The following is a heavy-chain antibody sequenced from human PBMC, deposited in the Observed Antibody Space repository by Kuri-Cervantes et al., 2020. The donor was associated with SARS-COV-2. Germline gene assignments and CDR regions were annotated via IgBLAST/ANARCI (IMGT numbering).Heavy chain of an antibody. Sequence: SETLSLTCTVSGDSISSDGHFWTWICQPPGKGLEWIGYIYSSGTSHYSPSLKSRVTISVDTSKNKFSLNLSSVTAADTAVYYCARDTRLGCSGTSCYSFFDYWGQGTLVTVSS. D-gene: IGHD2-2*01. V-gene: IGHV4-31*03. CDR2: IYSSGTS. CDR1: GDSISSDGHF. CDR3: ARDTRLGCSGTSCYSFFDY. J-gene: IGHJ4*02.